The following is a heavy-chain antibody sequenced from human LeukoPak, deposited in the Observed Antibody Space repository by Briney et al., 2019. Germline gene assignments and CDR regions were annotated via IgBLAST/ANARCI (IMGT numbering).Heavy chain of an antibody. D-gene: IGHD2-2*02. CDR1: GGSFSGYY. J-gene: IGHJ4*02. V-gene: IGHV3-7*01. CDR3: ARDILLYQTIDY. Sequence: ETLSLTCAVYGGSFSGYYWSWVRQAPGKGLEWVANIKQDGSEKYYVDSVKGRFTISRDNAKNSLYLQMNSLRAEDTAVYYCARDILLYQTIDYWGQGTLVTVSS. CDR2: IKQDGSEK.